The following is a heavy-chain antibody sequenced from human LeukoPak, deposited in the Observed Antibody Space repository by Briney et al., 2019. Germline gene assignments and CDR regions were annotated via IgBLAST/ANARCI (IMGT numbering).Heavy chain of an antibody. V-gene: IGHV4-4*09. Sequence: SETLSLTCTVSGGSISSHYWSWIRQPPGKGLEWIGYIYTSGSTNYNPSLKSRVTISVDTSKNQFSLKLSSVTAADTAVYYCARHKRDGYYYYYYMDVWGKGTTVTVSS. D-gene: IGHD5-24*01. J-gene: IGHJ6*03. CDR1: GGSISSHY. CDR2: IYTSGST. CDR3: ARHKRDGYYYYYYMDV.